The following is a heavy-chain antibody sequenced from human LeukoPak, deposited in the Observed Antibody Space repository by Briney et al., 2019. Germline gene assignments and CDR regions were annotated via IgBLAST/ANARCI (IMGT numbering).Heavy chain of an antibody. J-gene: IGHJ4*02. CDR1: GFTFNTYG. D-gene: IGHD6-13*01. CDR3: AKDRWVAAAGTPYYFDY. Sequence: GGSLRLSCAASGFTFNTYGMSWVRQAPGKGPEWVSAITASGGSTYYADSVKGRFTISRDNSKNTLYLQMNSLRAEDTAVYYCAKDRWVAAAGTPYYFDYWGQGTLVTVSS. V-gene: IGHV3-23*01. CDR2: ITASGGST.